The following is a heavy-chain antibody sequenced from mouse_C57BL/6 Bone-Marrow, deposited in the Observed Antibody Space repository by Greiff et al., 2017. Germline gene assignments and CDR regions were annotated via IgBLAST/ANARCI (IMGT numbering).Heavy chain of an antibody. D-gene: IGHD1-3*01. Sequence: QVQLQQPGAELAKPAPSVQLSCKVSGYTFTSYCMHWVKQRPGRGLEWIGRIDPNSGGTKYHEKFQSKATLTVDKPSSPAYMQLSSLTSEDSAVYLCARSERSGYYYAMDYWGQGTSGTVS. CDR2: IDPNSGGT. V-gene: IGHV1-72*01. CDR1: GYTFTSYC. J-gene: IGHJ4*01. CDR3: ARSERSGYYYAMDY.